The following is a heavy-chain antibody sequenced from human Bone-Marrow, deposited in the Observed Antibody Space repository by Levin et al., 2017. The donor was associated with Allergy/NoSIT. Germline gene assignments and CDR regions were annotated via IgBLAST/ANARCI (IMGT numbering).Heavy chain of an antibody. Sequence: GGSLRLSCAASGFSFNTYNMHWVRQAPGKGLECISYISSGSGTSDYADSVKGRFTISRDNANNSMYLQMNSLRAEDTAVYYCVRETTYYFDTGGDLRAGWYFDLWGRGTLVTVSS. J-gene: IGHJ2*01. CDR1: GFSFNTYN. V-gene: IGHV3-48*01. CDR2: ISSGSGTS. CDR3: VRETTYYFDTGGDLRAGWYFDL. D-gene: IGHD3-22*01.